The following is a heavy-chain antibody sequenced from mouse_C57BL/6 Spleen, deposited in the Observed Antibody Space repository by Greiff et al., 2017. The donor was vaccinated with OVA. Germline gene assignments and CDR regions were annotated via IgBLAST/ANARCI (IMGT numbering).Heavy chain of an antibody. Sequence: VQLQQSGAELVKPGASVKLSCKASGYTFTEYTIHWVKQRSGQGLEWIGWFYPGSGSIKYNEKFKDKATLTADKSSSTVYMELSRLTSEDSAVYFCAGREEWDSDPLYWYFDVWGTGTTVTVSS. D-gene: IGHD2-12*01. J-gene: IGHJ1*03. CDR1: GYTFTEYT. V-gene: IGHV1-62-2*01. CDR3: AGREEWDSDPLYWYFDV. CDR2: FYPGSGSI.